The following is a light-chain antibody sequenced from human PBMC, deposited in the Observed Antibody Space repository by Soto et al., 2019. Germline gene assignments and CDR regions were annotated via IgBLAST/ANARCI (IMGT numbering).Light chain of an antibody. Sequence: QSALTQPPSASGSPGQSVTISCTGTSSDVGGYKYVSWYQQHPGKAPKLMISEVSKRPSGVPDRFSGSKSGNTASLTVSGLQDEDEDDYCCTSFAGNNTLVFGGGTKVTVL. CDR2: EVS. CDR1: SSDVGGYKY. V-gene: IGLV2-8*01. J-gene: IGLJ2*01. CDR3: TSFAGNNTLV.